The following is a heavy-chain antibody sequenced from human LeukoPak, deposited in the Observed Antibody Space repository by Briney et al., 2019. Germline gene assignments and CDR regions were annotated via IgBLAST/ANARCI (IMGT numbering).Heavy chain of an antibody. CDR2: IGGDGTT. CDR1: GFTFSNCG. V-gene: IGHV3-23*01. D-gene: IGHD3-10*01. CDR3: AKGPYGLGIYYGMDV. Sequence: GSLRLSCATSGFTFSNCGMSWVRQAPGKGLQWLSVIGGDGTTYYADSVKGRFTVSRDNSENTLYLQMNSLRAEDTAVYYCAKGPYGLGIYYGMDVWGQGTTVTV. J-gene: IGHJ6*02.